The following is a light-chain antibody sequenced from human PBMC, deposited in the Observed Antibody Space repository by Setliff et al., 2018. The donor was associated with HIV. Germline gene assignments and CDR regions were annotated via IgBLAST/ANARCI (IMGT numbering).Light chain of an antibody. Sequence: QSALTQPASVSGSPGQSITISSTGTSSDVGGYSYVSWCQQHPGKAPKLIIFEVRNRPSGVSNRFSGSKSGNTASLTISGLQAEDEADYYCSSYASTNTLPFGTGTKVTVL. J-gene: IGLJ1*01. CDR3: SSYASTNTLP. CDR1: SSDVGGYSY. V-gene: IGLV2-14*01. CDR2: EVR.